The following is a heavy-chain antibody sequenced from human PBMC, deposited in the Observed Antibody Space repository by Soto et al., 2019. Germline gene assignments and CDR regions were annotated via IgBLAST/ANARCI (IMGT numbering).Heavy chain of an antibody. D-gene: IGHD2-21*02. CDR2: IRYSGKT. J-gene: IGHJ3*01. V-gene: IGHV4-59*01. Sequence: QVQLQESGPGLVEPSETLSLTCTVSRGSLTNYFWTWIRQYPGKGLEWIAYIRYSGKTYYNPSLKSRVTISLDTPKNQFSLKLTSVTAADTAMYYCARFQYTVVTPFDLWGQGTMVIVSS. CDR3: ARFQYTVVTPFDL. CDR1: RGSLTNYF.